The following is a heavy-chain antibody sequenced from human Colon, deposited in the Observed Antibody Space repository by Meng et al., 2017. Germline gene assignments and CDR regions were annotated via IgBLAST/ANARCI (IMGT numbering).Heavy chain of an antibody. J-gene: IGHJ5*01. CDR1: GDSTSLTYF. CDR3: ARDDSVFNWFFF. V-gene: IGHV4-39*07. D-gene: IGHD2-8*01. CDR2: IDYTGTT. Sequence: LRLQESGPGLMKPSETLSPTRTVSGDSTSLTYFWGWIRRAPGKGLEWIGSIDYTGTTYYNPSLKSRVTISVDTSKNHFSLKLNSVTAADTALYFCARDDSVFNWFFFWGQGTLVTVSS.